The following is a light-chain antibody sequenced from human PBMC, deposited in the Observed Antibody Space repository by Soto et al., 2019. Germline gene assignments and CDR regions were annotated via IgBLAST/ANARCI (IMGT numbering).Light chain of an antibody. CDR2: DAS. Sequence: DIVMTQSVTTMSASIGDRVTITCRASQSISSWLAWYQQKPGKAPKLLIYDASSLESGVPSRLSGSGSGTEFTLTISSLQPDDFAPYYGQQYNSYWTFGQGTKV. J-gene: IGKJ1*01. CDR1: QSISSW. V-gene: IGKV1-5*01. CDR3: QQYNSYWT.